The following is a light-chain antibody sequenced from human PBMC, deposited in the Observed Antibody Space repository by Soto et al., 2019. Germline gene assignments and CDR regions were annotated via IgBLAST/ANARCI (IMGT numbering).Light chain of an antibody. V-gene: IGKV1-39*01. CDR2: AAS. CDR3: QQIYSAPLT. Sequence: DIPMTQSPSSLSASVGDSVTITCRASQSITTYLNWYRQKPGKAPKLLIYAASSLQSGVPSRFSGSGSEKEFTLSISSLQPEDFATYFCQQIYSAPLTFGGGTKVEIK. J-gene: IGKJ4*01. CDR1: QSITTY.